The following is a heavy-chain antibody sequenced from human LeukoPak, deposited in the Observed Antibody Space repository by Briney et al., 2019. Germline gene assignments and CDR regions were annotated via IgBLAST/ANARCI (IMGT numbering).Heavy chain of an antibody. J-gene: IGHJ3*02. Sequence: ASVKVSCKVSGYTLTELSMHWVRQAPGKGLEWMGGFDPGDGETIYAQKFQGRVTMTEDTSTDTAYMELSSLRSEDTAVYYCATAGSGSYEGAFDIWGQGTMVTVSS. CDR3: ATAGSGSYEGAFDI. CDR2: FDPGDGET. V-gene: IGHV1-24*01. D-gene: IGHD3-10*01. CDR1: GYTLTELS.